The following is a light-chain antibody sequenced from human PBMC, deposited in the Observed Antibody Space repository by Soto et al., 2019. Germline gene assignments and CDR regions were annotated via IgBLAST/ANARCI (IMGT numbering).Light chain of an antibody. CDR2: DAS. V-gene: IGKV3-15*01. CDR1: KRVRNN. CDR3: QQYNNWPPWT. J-gene: IGKJ1*01. Sequence: ILMTQSPATLSVSPGERATLSSRAIKRVRNNLAWYQQKPGQAPRLLIYDASTRATGIPARFSGSGSGTEFTLTISGLQSEDFAVYYCQQYNNWPPWTFGQGTKVEIK.